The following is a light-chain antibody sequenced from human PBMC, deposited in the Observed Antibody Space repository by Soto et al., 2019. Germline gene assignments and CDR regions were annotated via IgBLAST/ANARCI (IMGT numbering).Light chain of an antibody. CDR1: QSVTSSY. V-gene: IGKV3-20*01. J-gene: IGKJ5*01. Sequence: EIVLTQSPGTLSLSPGERATLSCMASQSVTSSYLAWYQQKPGQAPSLLVYGASSRATGIPGRFRGSGSGTDFTLTISRLEPEDFAVYYCQQYGNSLITFGQGTRLEIK. CDR2: GAS. CDR3: QQYGNSLIT.